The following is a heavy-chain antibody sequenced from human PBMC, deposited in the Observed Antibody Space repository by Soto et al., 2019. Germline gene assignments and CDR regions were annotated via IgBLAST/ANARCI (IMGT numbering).Heavy chain of an antibody. J-gene: IGHJ4*02. D-gene: IGHD1-1*01. Sequence: SETLSLTCAVCDASVSGSYYYWAWLRQSPGKGPEWIGSVFHTGFTSYNPSLESRVSVSVDTSKSQFSLKLSAVTASDTAVYYCATSQKGYNWNYFDHWGQGALVTVSS. CDR3: ATSQKGYNWNYFDH. V-gene: IGHV4-39*01. CDR2: VFHTGFT. CDR1: DASVSGSYYY.